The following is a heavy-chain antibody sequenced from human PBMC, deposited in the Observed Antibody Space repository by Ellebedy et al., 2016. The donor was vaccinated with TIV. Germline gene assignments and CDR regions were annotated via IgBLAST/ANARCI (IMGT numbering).Heavy chain of an antibody. CDR2: ISSDGSHR. V-gene: IGHV3-74*01. CDR3: AKDLVAGRGWTFDY. CDR1: GFSLSSYW. J-gene: IGHJ4*02. Sequence: GESLKISXAASGFSLSSYWMHWVRQAPGKGLVWVSHISSDGSHRNYADSVKGRFTISRDNAKNTLYLQMNSLRAEDTAVYFCAKDLVAGRGWTFDYWGQGTRVTVSS. D-gene: IGHD3/OR15-3a*01.